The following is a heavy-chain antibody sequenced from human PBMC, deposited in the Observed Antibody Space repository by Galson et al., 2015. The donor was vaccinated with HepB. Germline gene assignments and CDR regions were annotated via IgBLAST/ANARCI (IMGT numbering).Heavy chain of an antibody. CDR1: GFMFSTHS. CDR2: PTSDRRTI. V-gene: IGHV3-48*04. J-gene: IGHJ4*02. D-gene: IGHD5-18*01. CDR3: ARDLGSDTAIAY. Sequence: SLRLSCAASGFMFSTHSMNWVRQSPEKGLEWVSYPTSDRRTIYYADSVKGRFTISRDNDRKLVFLQMNSLRAEDTAVYYCARDLGSDTAIAYWGQGTLVAVSS.